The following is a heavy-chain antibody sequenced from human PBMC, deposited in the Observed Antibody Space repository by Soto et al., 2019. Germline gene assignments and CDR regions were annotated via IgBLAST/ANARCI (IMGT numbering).Heavy chain of an antibody. CDR2: ISAYNGNT. CDR3: ARSRRSVAGTYYYYGMDV. CDR1: GYTFTSYY. J-gene: IGHJ6*02. V-gene: IGHV1-18*04. Sequence: GASVKVSCKASGYTFTSYYMHWVRQAPGQGLEWMGWISAYNGNTNYAQKLQGRVTMTTDTSTSTAYMELRSLRSDDTAVYYCARSRRSVAGTYYYYGMDVWGQGTTVTVSS. D-gene: IGHD6-19*01.